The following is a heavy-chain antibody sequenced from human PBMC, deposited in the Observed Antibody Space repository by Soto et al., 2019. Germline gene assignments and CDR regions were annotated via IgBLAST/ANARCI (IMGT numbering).Heavy chain of an antibody. D-gene: IGHD1-20*01. CDR3: ARLPPLSITGMDV. CDR2: ISTSSSYI. CDR1: GFIFSTYS. J-gene: IGHJ6*02. Sequence: PGGSLRLSCAASGFIFSTYSMNWVRQAPGKGLEWVSYISTSSSYIYYADSVKGRFTISRDNAKNSLYLQMNSLRAEDTAVYYCARLPPLSITGMDVWGQGTTVTVSS. V-gene: IGHV3-21*05.